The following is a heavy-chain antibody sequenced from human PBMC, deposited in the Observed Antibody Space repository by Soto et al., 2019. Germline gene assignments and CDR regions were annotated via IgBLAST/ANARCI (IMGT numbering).Heavy chain of an antibody. CDR3: AREHYYYDSSGYYYHIGMDV. Sequence: GGSLRLSFEASGFTFSSYRMNWVRQAPLNVLEWVSSISSSSSYIYYADSVKGRFTISRDNDKNSLYLQMNSLRAEDTAVYYCAREHYYYDSSGYYYHIGMDVWGQGTTVTVSS. J-gene: IGHJ6*02. CDR2: ISSSSSYI. CDR1: GFTFSSYR. D-gene: IGHD3-22*01. V-gene: IGHV3-21*01.